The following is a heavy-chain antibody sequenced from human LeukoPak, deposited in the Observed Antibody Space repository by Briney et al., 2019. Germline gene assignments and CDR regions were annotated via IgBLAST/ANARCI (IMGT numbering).Heavy chain of an antibody. D-gene: IGHD2-2*01. CDR2: IIPIFGTA. J-gene: IGHJ5*02. V-gene: IGHV1-69*13. Sequence: SVKVSCKASGYTFTSYGISWVRQAPGQGLEWMGWIIPIFGTANYAQKFQGRVTITADESTSTAYMELSSLRSEDTAVYYCARESVVPAAESYNWFDPWGQGTLVTVSS. CDR3: ARESVVPAAESYNWFDP. CDR1: GYTFTSYG.